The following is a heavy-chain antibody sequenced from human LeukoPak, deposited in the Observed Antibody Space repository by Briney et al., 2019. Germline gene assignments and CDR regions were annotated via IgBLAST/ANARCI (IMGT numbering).Heavy chain of an antibody. CDR1: GFTFTSYA. Sequence: GGCLRLSCAASGFTFTSYAMSWVRQAPGKGLEWVSSISGSGGSTFYVDSVKGRFTISRDNTKNTLYLQMNSLRAEDTALYYCAKDPQRGSPYHFDYWGQGTLVTVYS. CDR3: AKDPQRGSPYHFDY. D-gene: IGHD1-26*01. V-gene: IGHV3-23*01. CDR2: ISGSGGST. J-gene: IGHJ4*02.